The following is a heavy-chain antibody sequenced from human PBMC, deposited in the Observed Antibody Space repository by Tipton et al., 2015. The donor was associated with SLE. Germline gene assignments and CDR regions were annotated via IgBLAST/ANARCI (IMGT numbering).Heavy chain of an antibody. D-gene: IGHD1-26*01. CDR3: ARGGGSYYDY. J-gene: IGHJ4*02. CDR1: GGSFSGHY. Sequence: TLSLTCTVSGGSFSGHYWTWIRQPAGKGLEWIGRIYTSGITKYNPSLKSRVSLSIDTSKNQFSLRVNSVTAADTAVYYCARGGGSYYDYWGQGTLVTVSS. CDR2: IYTSGIT. V-gene: IGHV4-4*07.